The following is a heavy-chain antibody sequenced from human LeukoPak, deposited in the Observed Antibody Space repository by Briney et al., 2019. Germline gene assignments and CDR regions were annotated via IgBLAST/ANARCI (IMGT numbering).Heavy chain of an antibody. J-gene: IGHJ1*01. V-gene: IGHV3-23*01. D-gene: IGHD3-16*01. CDR1: GFTFSSHG. CDR3: AKDDAWGRFYH. Sequence: GGSLRLSCAASGFTFSSHGMNWVRQAPGKGLEWVSGSSSIGGRTYYAGPVKGRFIITRDNSKNTLHLQMNSLRAEDTGVYYCAKDDAWGRFYHWGQGTLVTVSS. CDR2: SSSIGGRT.